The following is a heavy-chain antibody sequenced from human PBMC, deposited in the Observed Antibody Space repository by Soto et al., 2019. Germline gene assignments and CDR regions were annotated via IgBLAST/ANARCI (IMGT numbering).Heavy chain of an antibody. CDR1: GGTFSSYA. D-gene: IGHD4-17*01. J-gene: IGHJ6*02. CDR3: ATRTTVASYYYYGMDV. Sequence: QVQLVQSGAEVKKPGSSVKVSCKASGGTFSSYAISWVRQAPGQGLEWMGGIIPIFGTANYAQKFQGRVTITADEYTSTAYMELSSLRSEDTAVYYCATRTTVASYYYYGMDVWGQGTTVTVSS. CDR2: IIPIFGTA. V-gene: IGHV1-69*01.